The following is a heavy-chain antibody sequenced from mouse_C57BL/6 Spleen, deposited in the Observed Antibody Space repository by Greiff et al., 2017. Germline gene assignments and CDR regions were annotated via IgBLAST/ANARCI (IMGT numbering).Heavy chain of an antibody. D-gene: IGHD2-4*01. CDR3: ARGDYPWYFDV. CDR1: GYAFSSSW. CDR2: IYPGDGDT. V-gene: IGHV1-82*01. J-gene: IGHJ1*03. Sequence: VQLQQSGPELVKPGASVKISCKASGYAFSSSWMNWVKQRPGKGLEWIGRIYPGDGDTTYNGKFKGKATLTADKSSSTAYMQLSSLTSEDSAVYFCARGDYPWYFDVWGTGTTVTVSS.